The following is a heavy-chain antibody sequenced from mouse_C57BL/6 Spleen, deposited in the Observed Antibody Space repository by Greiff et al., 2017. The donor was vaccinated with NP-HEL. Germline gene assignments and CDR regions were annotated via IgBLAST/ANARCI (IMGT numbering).Heavy chain of an antibody. V-gene: IGHV1-82*01. D-gene: IGHD2-4*01. CDR1: GYAFSSSW. CDR2: IYPGDGDT. J-gene: IGHJ2*01. CDR3: ARLGDYDLYYFDY. Sequence: QVQLQQSGPELVKPGASVKISCKASGYAFSSSWMNWVKQRPGKGLEWIGRIYPGDGDTNYNGKFKGKATLTADKSSSTAYMQLSSLTSEDSAVYFCARLGDYDLYYFDYWGQGTTLTVSS.